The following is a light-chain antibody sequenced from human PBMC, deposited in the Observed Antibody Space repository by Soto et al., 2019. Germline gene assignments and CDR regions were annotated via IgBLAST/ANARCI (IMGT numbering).Light chain of an antibody. Sequence: EIVMTQSPVTLSVSPGEGATLSCRASQSVSSNLAWYQQKPGQAPRLLIYGASTRATGIPERFSGSGSGTEFTLTISSLQSEDFAVYYCQQRSNWPRTFGQGTKVDNK. CDR1: QSVSSN. CDR2: GAS. J-gene: IGKJ1*01. V-gene: IGKV3-15*01. CDR3: QQRSNWPRT.